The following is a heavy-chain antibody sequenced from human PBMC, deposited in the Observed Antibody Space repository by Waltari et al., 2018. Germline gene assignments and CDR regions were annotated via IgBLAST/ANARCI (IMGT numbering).Heavy chain of an antibody. CDR1: GSIFSSYW. CDR2: ISPDGSEQ. D-gene: IGHD3-10*01. CDR3: ATDRGWHSFDY. V-gene: IGHV3-7*01. Sequence: EVQLVESGGGLVHPGESLRLSCAASGSIFSSYWMTWIRQAPGKGLERVASISPDGSEQDYVDSVRGRFTISRDNAKKSLYLQMNSLRVEDTAMYYCATDRGWHSFDYWGQGTLVTVSS. J-gene: IGHJ4*02.